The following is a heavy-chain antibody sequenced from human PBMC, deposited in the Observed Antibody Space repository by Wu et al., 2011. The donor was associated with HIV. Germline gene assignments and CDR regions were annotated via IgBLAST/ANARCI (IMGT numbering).Heavy chain of an antibody. V-gene: IGHV1-69*05. CDR3: GTSMRSGWYYYFYGIDV. Sequence: EVKKPGSSVKVSCKASGGTFSDSAISWVRQAPGQGLEWMGGIIPMFGRTKYAQNFQGRVSITTDKSSSTAYMELSNLRSEDTAVFYCGTSMRSGWYYYFYGIDVWGQGTTVIVSS. J-gene: IGHJ6*02. CDR2: IIPMFGRT. D-gene: IGHD1-26*01. CDR1: GGTFSDSA.